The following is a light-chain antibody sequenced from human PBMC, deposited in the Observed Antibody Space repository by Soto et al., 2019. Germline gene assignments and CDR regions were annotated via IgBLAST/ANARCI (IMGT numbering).Light chain of an antibody. V-gene: IGLV2-14*01. CDR3: NSYTNSSAVV. Sequence: QSALTQPASVSGSPGQSITISCAGTSDDIGAYDYVSWYQQHPANAPKLLVYAVTNRPSGVSDRFSGSKSGNTASLTISGRQAEDEADYYCNSYTNSSAVVFGGGTKLTVL. CDR1: SDDIGAYDY. CDR2: AVT. J-gene: IGLJ2*01.